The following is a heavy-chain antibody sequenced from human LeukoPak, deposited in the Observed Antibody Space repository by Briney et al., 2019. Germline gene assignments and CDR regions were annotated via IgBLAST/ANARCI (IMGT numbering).Heavy chain of an antibody. Sequence: SETLSLTCTVSGGSISSSSYYWGWIRQPPGKGLEWIGSIYYSGSTYYNPSLKSRVTISVDTSKNQFSLKLSSVTAADTAVYYCARDGGPLGYCSSTSCPPGFDYWGQGTLVTVSS. D-gene: IGHD2-2*01. CDR1: GGSISSSSYY. J-gene: IGHJ4*02. V-gene: IGHV4-39*07. CDR3: ARDGGPLGYCSSTSCPPGFDY. CDR2: IYYSGST.